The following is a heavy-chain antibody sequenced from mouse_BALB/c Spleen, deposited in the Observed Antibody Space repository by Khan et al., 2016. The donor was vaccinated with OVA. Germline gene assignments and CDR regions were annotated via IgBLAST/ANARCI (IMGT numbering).Heavy chain of an antibody. D-gene: IGHD1-2*01. CDR1: GYTFTDYY. Sequence: QVQLQQSGAELARPGASVKLSCKASGYTFTDYYINWVKQRTGQGLEWIGEISPGSGDTSYNERFKGKATLTADKSSSTAYMQLSSLTSEASVVYFCARRNYFGYTFAYWGQGTLVTVSA. V-gene: IGHV1-77*01. CDR3: ARRNYFGYTFAY. CDR2: ISPGSGDT. J-gene: IGHJ3*01.